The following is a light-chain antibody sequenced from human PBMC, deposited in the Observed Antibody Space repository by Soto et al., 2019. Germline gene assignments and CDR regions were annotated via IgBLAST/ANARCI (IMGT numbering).Light chain of an antibody. J-gene: IGKJ1*01. CDR3: VQALQTPPWT. CDR2: FGS. Sequence: DLVMTQSPLSLPVTPGEPASISCRSSQSLLHSNGYNYLDWYLQKPGQSPQLLIYFGSNRASGGPDRLSGSGSVTDFTLKISRVEAEDVGVYYCVQALQTPPWTFGQGTKVEI. V-gene: IGKV2-28*01. CDR1: QSLLHSNGYNY.